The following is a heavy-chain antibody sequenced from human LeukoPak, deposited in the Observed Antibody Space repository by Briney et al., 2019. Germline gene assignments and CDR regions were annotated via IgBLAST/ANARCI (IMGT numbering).Heavy chain of an antibody. V-gene: IGHV4-59*01. Sequence: SETLSLTSTVSGGSISSYSWSWIRQPPGKGLEWIGYIYYSGSTNYSPSLKSRLTISVDTSKNQFSLKLSSVTAADTAVYYCARTYGSSGLGYFDLWGRGTLVTVSS. D-gene: IGHD6-13*01. J-gene: IGHJ2*01. CDR1: GGSISSYS. CDR3: ARTYGSSGLGYFDL. CDR2: IYYSGST.